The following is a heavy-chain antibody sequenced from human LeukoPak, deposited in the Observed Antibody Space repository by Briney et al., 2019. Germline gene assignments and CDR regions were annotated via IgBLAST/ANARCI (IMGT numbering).Heavy chain of an antibody. CDR2: GYPGDSDT. J-gene: IGHJ3*02. CDR1: GYSFTNYW. V-gene: IGHV5-51*01. CDR3: AIQNRGDGCGGSCHDDAFDI. D-gene: IGHD2-15*01. Sequence: GESLKISCNGSGYSFTNYWIGWVRQMPGKGLEWMGIGYPGDSDTKYSPSFQGEVTFSADKSISTAYLQWSSLKASDTAIYYCAIQNRGDGCGGSCHDDAFDIWGQGTMVTVSS.